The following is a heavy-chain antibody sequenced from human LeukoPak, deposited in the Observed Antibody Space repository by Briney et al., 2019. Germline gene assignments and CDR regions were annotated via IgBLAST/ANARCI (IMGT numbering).Heavy chain of an antibody. V-gene: IGHV5-51*01. CDR1: GYTFTNYW. Sequence: GESLKIPCRGSGYTFTNYWIGWVRQMPGKGLEWMGVVSPDDSNAKYSPSFQGQVTISADKSINTAYLQWSSLKASDTAMYYCARFNNRDADYWGQGTLVTVSS. CDR3: ARFNNRDADY. CDR2: VSPDDSNA. J-gene: IGHJ4*02. D-gene: IGHD1-20*01.